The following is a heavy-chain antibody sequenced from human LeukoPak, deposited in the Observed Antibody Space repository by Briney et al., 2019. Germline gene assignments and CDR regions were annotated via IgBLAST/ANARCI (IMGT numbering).Heavy chain of an antibody. D-gene: IGHD2-2*01. J-gene: IGHJ4*02. CDR2: IYYSGST. CDR1: GGSISSGGYY. CDR3: SRTYCTSSSCYYFDY. V-gene: IGHV4-31*03. Sequence: SETLSLTCTVSGGSISSGGYYWSWIRQHPGKGLEWIGYIYYSGSTYYNPSLKSRVTISVDTSKNQFSLKLSSATAEDTAVYYCSRTYCTSSSCYYFDYWGQGTLVTVSS.